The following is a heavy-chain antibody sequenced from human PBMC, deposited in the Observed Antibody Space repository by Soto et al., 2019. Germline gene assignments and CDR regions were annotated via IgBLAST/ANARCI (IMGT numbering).Heavy chain of an antibody. CDR1: GGSVSSGSYY. V-gene: IGHV4-61*01. Sequence: PSETLSLTCTVSGGSVSSGSYYWTWIRQPPGKGLEWLGYIYYSGTTNYNPPLKSRITISVDTSGNQFSLKLSSVTAADTAVYFCARGDKNNDYYFDHWGQGTLVTVSS. CDR3: ARGDKNNDYYFDH. CDR2: IYYSGTT. D-gene: IGHD3-16*01. J-gene: IGHJ4*02.